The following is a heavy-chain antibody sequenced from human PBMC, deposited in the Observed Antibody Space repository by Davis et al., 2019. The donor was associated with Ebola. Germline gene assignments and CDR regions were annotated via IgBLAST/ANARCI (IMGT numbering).Heavy chain of an antibody. CDR1: GFTFSSYA. D-gene: IGHD1-14*01. CDR3: ARDLPGGDWYFDL. CDR2: INSDGSTT. Sequence: GESLKISCAASGFTFSSYAMHWVRQAPGKGLVWVSRINSDGSTTNYADSVKGRFTISRDNSKNTLYLQMSSLRAEDTAVYYCARDLPGGDWYFDLWGRGTLVTVSS. J-gene: IGHJ2*01. V-gene: IGHV3-74*01.